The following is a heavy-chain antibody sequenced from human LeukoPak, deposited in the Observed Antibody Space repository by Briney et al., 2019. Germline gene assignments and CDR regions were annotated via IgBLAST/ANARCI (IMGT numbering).Heavy chain of an antibody. CDR2: IYYSGST. Sequence: ASETLSLTCTVSGGSISSYFWSWIRQPPGKGLEWIGYIYYSGSTSYNPSLKSRVTISIDTSKNQFSLNLSSVTAADTAVYYCARERQLHDFAYWGQGTLVTGSS. CDR3: ARERQLHDFAY. V-gene: IGHV4-59*13. CDR1: GGSISSYF. J-gene: IGHJ4*02. D-gene: IGHD6-6*01.